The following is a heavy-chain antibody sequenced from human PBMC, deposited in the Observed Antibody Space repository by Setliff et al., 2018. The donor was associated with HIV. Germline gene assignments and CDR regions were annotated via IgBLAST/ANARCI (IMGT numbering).Heavy chain of an antibody. CDR1: GFTVSSNY. V-gene: IGHV3-30*03. CDR2: ISHDAVKT. Sequence: SLRLSCAASGFTVSSNYMPWVRQAPGKGPEWVAAISHDAVKTYYADAVRGRFIISRDNSKNTVYLQMNNLRVDDTAVYYCVRIGHGYSFANGFDPWGQGTPVTVSS. J-gene: IGHJ5*02. CDR3: VRIGHGYSFANGFDP. D-gene: IGHD5-18*01.